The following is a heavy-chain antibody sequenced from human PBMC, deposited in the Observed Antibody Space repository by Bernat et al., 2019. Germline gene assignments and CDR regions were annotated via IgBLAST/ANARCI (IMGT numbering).Heavy chain of an antibody. D-gene: IGHD5-12*01. Sequence: EVQLLESGGGLVQPGGSLRLSCAASGFTFSSYAMSWVRQAPGKGLEWVSAISGSGGSTYYADSVKGRFTISRDNSKNTLYLQMNSLRAEDTAVYYCARGYSGYYYFDYWGQGTLVTVSS. CDR2: ISGSGGST. CDR1: GFTFSSYA. V-gene: IGHV3-23*01. CDR3: ARGYSGYYYFDY. J-gene: IGHJ4*02.